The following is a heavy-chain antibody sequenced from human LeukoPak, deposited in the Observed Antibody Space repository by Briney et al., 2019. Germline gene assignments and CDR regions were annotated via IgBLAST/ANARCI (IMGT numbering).Heavy chain of an antibody. CDR3: ARDVGGSLDY. Sequence: GGSLRLSCAASGFTFSTYWMAWVRQAPGKGLEWVANIKEDESAKHQADSVKGGFTISRDNAQNLVYLQMSSLRGEDTAVYYCARDVGGSLDYWGQGTLVTVSS. J-gene: IGHJ4*02. V-gene: IGHV3-7*01. CDR2: IKEDESAK. D-gene: IGHD1-26*01. CDR1: GFTFSTYW.